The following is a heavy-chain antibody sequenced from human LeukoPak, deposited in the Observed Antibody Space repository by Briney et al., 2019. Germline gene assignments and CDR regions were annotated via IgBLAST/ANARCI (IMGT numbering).Heavy chain of an antibody. CDR3: AARSEDIVVVVAARERLDY. CDR1: GGSISSSSYY. CDR2: IYYSGST. V-gene: IGHV4-39*01. D-gene: IGHD2-15*01. Sequence: SETLSLTCTVSGGSISSSSYYWGWIRQPPGKGLEWIGSIYYSGSTYYNPSLKSRVTISVDTSKNQFSLKLSSVTAADTAVYYCAARSEDIVVVVAARERLDYWGQGTLVTVSS. J-gene: IGHJ4*02.